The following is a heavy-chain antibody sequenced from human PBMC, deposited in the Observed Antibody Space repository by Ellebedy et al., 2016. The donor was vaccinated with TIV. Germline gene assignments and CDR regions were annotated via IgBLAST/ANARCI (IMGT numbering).Heavy chain of an antibody. CDR3: AGGKQWLAYDF. CDR2: NYHNVSA. J-gene: IGHJ4*02. Sequence: MPGGSLRLSCTVSGGSINNPYWTWIRLPPGKQLEWLGHNYHNVSANYNPSLKGRVTISGDPSNDQISLKMNSVTAADTALYFWAGGKQWLAYDFWGQGTLVTVSS. D-gene: IGHD6-19*01. CDR1: GGSINNPY. V-gene: IGHV4-59*11.